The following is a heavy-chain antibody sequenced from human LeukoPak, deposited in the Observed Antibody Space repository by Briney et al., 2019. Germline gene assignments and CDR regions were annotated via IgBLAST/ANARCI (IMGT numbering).Heavy chain of an antibody. CDR2: IYYSGST. J-gene: IGHJ4*02. CDR1: GGSVSSGCYY. Sequence: SETLSLTCTVSGGSVSSGCYYWSWIRQPPGKGLEWIGYIYYSGSTNYNPSLKSRVTISVDTSKNQFSLKLSSVTAADTAVYYCARHPGRLFDYWGQGTLVTVSS. CDR3: ARHPGRLFDY. V-gene: IGHV4-61*01.